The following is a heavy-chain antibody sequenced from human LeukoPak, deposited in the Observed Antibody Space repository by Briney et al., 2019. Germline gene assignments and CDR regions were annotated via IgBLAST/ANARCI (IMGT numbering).Heavy chain of an antibody. D-gene: IGHD6-13*01. J-gene: IGHJ6*03. CDR1: GGSFSGYY. V-gene: IGHV4-34*01. CDR3: ARGLPSSSWYPYYYYMDV. CDR2: INHSGST. Sequence: SETLPLTCAVYGGSFSGYYWSWIRQPPGKGLEWIGEINHSGSTNYNPSLKSRVTISVDTPKNQFSLKLSSVTAADTAVYYCARGLPSSSWYPYYYYMDVWGKGTTVTVSS.